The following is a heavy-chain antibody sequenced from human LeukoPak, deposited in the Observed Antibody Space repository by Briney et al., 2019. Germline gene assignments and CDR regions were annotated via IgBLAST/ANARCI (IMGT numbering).Heavy chain of an antibody. V-gene: IGHV3-23*01. J-gene: IGHJ4*02. CDR3: AKTVSGSHSYQGGDY. D-gene: IGHD3-16*02. Sequence: GGSLRLSCAASGLXFSTYGMSWVRQAPGKGLEWVSGISGSGGNTYYADSVKGRFTMSRDNSKNTLYLQMNSLRAEDTAVYFCAKTVSGSHSYQGGDYWGQGTLVTVST. CDR1: GLXFSTYG. CDR2: ISGSGGNT.